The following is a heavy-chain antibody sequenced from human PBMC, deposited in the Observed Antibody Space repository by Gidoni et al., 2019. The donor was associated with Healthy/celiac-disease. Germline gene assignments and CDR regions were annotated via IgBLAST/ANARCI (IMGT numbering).Heavy chain of an antibody. V-gene: IGHV3-74*01. D-gene: IGHD1-26*01. Sequence: EVQLVESGGGLVQPGGSLRLSCAASGFTSSSYWMHWVRQAPGKGLVWVSRSNSDGSSTSYADSVKGRLTISRDNAKNTLYLQMNSLRAEDTAVYYCARGDWVGATTPFDYWGQGTLVTVSS. CDR2: SNSDGSST. CDR3: ARGDWVGATTPFDY. CDR1: GFTSSSYW. J-gene: IGHJ4*02.